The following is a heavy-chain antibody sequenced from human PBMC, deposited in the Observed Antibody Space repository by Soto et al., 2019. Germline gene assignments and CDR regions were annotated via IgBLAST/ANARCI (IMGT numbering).Heavy chain of an antibody. D-gene: IGHD3-10*01. CDR1: GYTFTSYA. Sequence: ASVKVSCKASGYTFTSYAMKWVRQAPGQRLEWMGWINAGNGNTKHSQKFQGRVTITRDTSASTAYMELSSLRSEDTALYYCARDMGFGLSDYWGQGTLVTVSS. V-gene: IGHV1-3*01. J-gene: IGHJ4*02. CDR2: INAGNGNT. CDR3: ARDMGFGLSDY.